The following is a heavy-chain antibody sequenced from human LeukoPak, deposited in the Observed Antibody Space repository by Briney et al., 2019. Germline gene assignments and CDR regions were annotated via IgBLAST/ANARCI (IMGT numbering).Heavy chain of an antibody. CDR1: GFTFSSYA. CDR3: AKNGFTYYYDSSGYYFDY. Sequence: GGSLRLSCAASGFTFSSYAMSWVRQAPGKGLEWVSAISGSGGSTYYADSVKGRFTISRDNSKNTLYLQMNSLRAEDTAVYYCAKNGFTYYYDSSGYYFDYWGQGTLVTVSS. D-gene: IGHD3-22*01. CDR2: ISGSGGST. J-gene: IGHJ4*02. V-gene: IGHV3-23*01.